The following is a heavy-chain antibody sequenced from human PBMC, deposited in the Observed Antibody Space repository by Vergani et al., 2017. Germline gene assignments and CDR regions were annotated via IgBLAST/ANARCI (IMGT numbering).Heavy chain of an antibody. CDR2: ISSSSTYI. V-gene: IGHV3-21*01. Sequence: EVQLVESGGGLVKPGGSLRLSCAASGFTFSTYSINWVRQAPGKGLEWVSSISSSSTYIFYADSVKGRFTISRDNAKNSLYLQMNSLGAEDTAVYYCARGYQHCSNTGCLFDDWGQGTLVTVSS. CDR3: ARGYQHCSNTGCLFDD. CDR1: GFTFSTYS. D-gene: IGHD2-2*01. J-gene: IGHJ4*02.